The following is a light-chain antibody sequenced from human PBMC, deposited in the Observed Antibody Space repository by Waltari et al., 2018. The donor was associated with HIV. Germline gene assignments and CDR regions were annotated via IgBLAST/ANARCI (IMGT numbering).Light chain of an antibody. CDR2: ENQ. V-gene: IGLV1-51*01. J-gene: IGLJ3*02. CDR3: ATWDSSLSGWV. CDR1: SSNIWRNY. Sequence: QSVLTQPPSVSAAPGQKVIISCSGSSSNIWRNYVSWEQQLPGTAPKCLIYENQQPRQGLPDRCSCSKSGASASLGSTAVRTGDEADYYCATWDSSLSGWVFGGGTKLTVL.